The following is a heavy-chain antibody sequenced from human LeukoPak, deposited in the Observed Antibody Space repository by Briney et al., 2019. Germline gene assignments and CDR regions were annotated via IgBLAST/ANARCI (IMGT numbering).Heavy chain of an antibody. V-gene: IGHV1-69*04. Sequence: RASVTVSFTASGGTFSSYAISWVRQAPGQGLEWMGRIIPILGIANYAQKFQGRVTITADKSTSTAYMELSSLRSEDTAVYYCAGPGLISFSDWGQGTLVTVSS. CDR2: IIPILGIA. CDR1: GGTFSSYA. J-gene: IGHJ4*02. CDR3: AGPGLISFSD. D-gene: IGHD2-8*01.